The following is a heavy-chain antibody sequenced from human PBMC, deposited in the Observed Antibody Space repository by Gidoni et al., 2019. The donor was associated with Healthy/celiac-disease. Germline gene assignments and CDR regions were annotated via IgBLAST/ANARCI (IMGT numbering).Heavy chain of an antibody. V-gene: IGHV1-69*01. Sequence: EVKKPGSSVKVSCKASGGTFSSYAISCVRQAPGQGLEWMGGSIPIFGTANYAQKFQGRVTITADESTSTAYMELSSLRSEDAAVYYCARSPLDSSGYYGVSYYYGMDVWGQGTTVTVSS. CDR3: ARSPLDSSGYYGVSYYYGMDV. D-gene: IGHD3-22*01. J-gene: IGHJ6*02. CDR2: SIPIFGTA. CDR1: GGTFSSYA.